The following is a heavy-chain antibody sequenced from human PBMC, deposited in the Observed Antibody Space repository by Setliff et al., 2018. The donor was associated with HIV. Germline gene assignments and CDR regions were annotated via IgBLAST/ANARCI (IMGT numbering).Heavy chain of an antibody. CDR3: ARGWEGGMDY. CDR2: IDPSGGST. D-gene: IGHD1-26*01. Sequence: ASVKVSCKASGYTFTRYFMHCVRQAPGQGPEWLGMIDPSGGSTWYAQKSQGRVTMTGDTSTNTLYMELSSLRSEDTAVYYCARGWEGGMDYWGQGTLVTVSS. V-gene: IGHV1-46*01. CDR1: GYTFTRYF. J-gene: IGHJ4*02.